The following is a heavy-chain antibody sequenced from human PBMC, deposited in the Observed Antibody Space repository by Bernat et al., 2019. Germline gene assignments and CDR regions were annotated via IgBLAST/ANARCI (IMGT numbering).Heavy chain of an antibody. Sequence: EVQLLQSGGELVQPGESLRLSCAASGFSFGDYAMNWVRQPPGKGLEWVSAILGSGDKTFYVNSVRGRFTVSRDNSKNTLYLQMNNLRAEDTAVYYCAKGDSSSWYPPVFFDSWGQGTLVTVSS. V-gene: IGHV3-23*01. CDR1: GFSFGDYA. CDR2: ILGSGDKT. D-gene: IGHD6-19*01. CDR3: AKGDSSSWYPPVFFDS. J-gene: IGHJ4*02.